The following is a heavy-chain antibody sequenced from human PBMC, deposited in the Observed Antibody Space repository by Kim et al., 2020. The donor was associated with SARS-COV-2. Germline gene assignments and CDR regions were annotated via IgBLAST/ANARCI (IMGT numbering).Heavy chain of an antibody. V-gene: IGHV3-48*03. Sequence: GVSLRLSCAASGFTFSSYEMNWVRQAPGKGLEWVSYIIGSGTTIYYADSVRGRFTISRDNDKNSLYLQMNSLRAEDTAVYYCARGPNYSPFDYWGQGTLVTVSA. D-gene: IGHD4-4*01. CDR1: GFTFSSYE. CDR3: ARGPNYSPFDY. J-gene: IGHJ4*02. CDR2: IIGSGTTI.